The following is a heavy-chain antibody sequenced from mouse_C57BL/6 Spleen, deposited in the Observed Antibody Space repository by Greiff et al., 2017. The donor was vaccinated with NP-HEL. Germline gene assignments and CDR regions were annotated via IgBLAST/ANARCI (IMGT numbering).Heavy chain of an antibody. D-gene: IGHD2-2*01. CDR3: TRVWLLHAMDY. Sequence: EVKLMESGEGLVKPGGSLKLSCAASGFTFSSYAMSWVRQTPEKRLEWVAYISSGGDYIYYADTVKGRFTISRDNARNTLYLQMSSLKSEDTAMYYCTRVWLLHAMDYWGQGTSVTVSS. V-gene: IGHV5-9-1*02. CDR2: ISSGGDYI. J-gene: IGHJ4*01. CDR1: GFTFSSYA.